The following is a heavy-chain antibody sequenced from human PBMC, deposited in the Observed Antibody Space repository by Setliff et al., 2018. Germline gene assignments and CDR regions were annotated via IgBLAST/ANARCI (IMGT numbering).Heavy chain of an antibody. V-gene: IGHV3-15*01. CDR3: TTVHSLFVEYDWFDP. CDR2: IQRGLEGGET. D-gene: IGHD3-16*01. Sequence: NWIRQPAGKGLGWIGRIQRGLEGGETDYAAAVKGRFAITRIDSNTVHLQMMRLRTEDTGVYYCTTVHSLFVEYDWFDPWGPGTLVTVSS. J-gene: IGHJ5*02.